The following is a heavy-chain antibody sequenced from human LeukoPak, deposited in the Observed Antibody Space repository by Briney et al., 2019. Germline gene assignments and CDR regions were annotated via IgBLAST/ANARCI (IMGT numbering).Heavy chain of an antibody. Sequence: SETLSLTCGVAGYSISSDYYWGWIRQPPGKGLEWIGNIYHSGSTYYNPSLESRVTISIDTSKNQFTLKLSSVTAADTAVYYCARLFLMGSTPHYFDYWGQGTLVTVSP. D-gene: IGHD2-8*01. CDR3: ARLFLMGSTPHYFDY. CDR2: IYHSGST. CDR1: GYSISSDYY. J-gene: IGHJ4*02. V-gene: IGHV4-38-2*01.